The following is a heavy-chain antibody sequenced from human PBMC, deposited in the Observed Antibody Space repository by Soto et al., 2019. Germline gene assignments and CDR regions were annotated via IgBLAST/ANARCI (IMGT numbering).Heavy chain of an antibody. CDR3: ARVSIARTPYDAFDI. Sequence: ASVKVSCKASGYTFTGYYMHWVRQAPGQGLEWMGWINPNSGGTNYAQKFQGWVTMTRDTSISTAYMELSRLSSDDTAVYYCARVSIARTPYDAFDIWGQGAMVTVSS. V-gene: IGHV1-2*04. CDR1: GYTFTGYY. D-gene: IGHD2-21*01. J-gene: IGHJ3*02. CDR2: INPNSGGT.